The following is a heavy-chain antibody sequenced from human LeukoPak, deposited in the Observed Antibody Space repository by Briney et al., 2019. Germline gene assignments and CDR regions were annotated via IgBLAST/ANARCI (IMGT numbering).Heavy chain of an antibody. Sequence: GASLKISCKASGYSFTTYSIGCWRQKPAKGLEWMGIGYSNDAETSYSPSFEGQVTFSVDISINNSYLQLNSLKALDSAMYYCARKSDTKAPDYWGQGTLGTVSS. V-gene: IGHV5-51*01. D-gene: IGHD5-18*01. CDR2: GYSNDAET. CDR1: GYSFTTYS. CDR3: ARKSDTKAPDY. J-gene: IGHJ4*02.